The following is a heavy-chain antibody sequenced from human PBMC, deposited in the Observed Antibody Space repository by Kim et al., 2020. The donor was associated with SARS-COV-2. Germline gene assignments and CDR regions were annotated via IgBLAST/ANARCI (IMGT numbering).Heavy chain of an antibody. CDR1: GGSISSNNYY. D-gene: IGHD2-21*02. CDR2: VSSSGST. V-gene: IGHV4-39*01. J-gene: IGHJ6*02. CDR3: ARPGPCGGDCFLDSYYGMDV. Sequence: SETLSLTCTVSGGSISSNNYYWGWIRQPPGKGLEWIGSVSSSGSTYYNSSIKNRVTISVDTSKNQFSLKLSFLTAADTAVYYCARPGPCGGDCFLDSYYGMDVWGQGTTVTISS.